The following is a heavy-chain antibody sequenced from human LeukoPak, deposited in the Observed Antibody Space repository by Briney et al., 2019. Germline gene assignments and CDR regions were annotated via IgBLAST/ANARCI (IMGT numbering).Heavy chain of an antibody. CDR3: ARGREIHGGSDTKLDDY. V-gene: IGHV1-2*02. Sequence: ASVKVSCKASGYSFADYYMHWVRQAPGQGLEWMGWISPRSGDTSYAQKFQGRVTMTRDTSINTVDMDLSGLTSDDTAVFYCARGREIHGGSDTKLDDYWGQGTLVTVSS. J-gene: IGHJ4*02. CDR2: ISPRSGDT. D-gene: IGHD3-10*01. CDR1: GYSFADYY.